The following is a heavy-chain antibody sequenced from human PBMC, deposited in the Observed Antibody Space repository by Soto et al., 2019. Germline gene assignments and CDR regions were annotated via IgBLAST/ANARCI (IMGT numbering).Heavy chain of an antibody. CDR3: ARDYGRFDP. D-gene: IGHD4-17*01. J-gene: IGHJ5*02. Sequence: QVQLVQSGAEVKKPGASVKVSCKASGYTFSNYAFSWVRQAPGQGLEWMGWISAYNGITDYAQKFQGRIPLTNDTSTRTAYMELRSLRSDDTAVYYCARDYGRFDPWGQGTLVTVSS. V-gene: IGHV1-18*01. CDR2: ISAYNGIT. CDR1: GYTFSNYA.